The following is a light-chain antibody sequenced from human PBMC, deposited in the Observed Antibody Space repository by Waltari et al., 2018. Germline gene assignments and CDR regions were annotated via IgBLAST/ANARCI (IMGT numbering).Light chain of an antibody. V-gene: IGLV10-54*04. Sequence: QAGLTQPPSVSKGLGQTATLSCTGNRNNVGDQGTAWLQQHQGHPPKLLSYRNSNRPSGISDKFSTSRSGNTASLTITGLQPEDEADYCCSAWDRSLSAWVFGGGTKLTVL. CDR1: RNNVGDQG. CDR2: RNS. J-gene: IGLJ3*02. CDR3: SAWDRSLSAWV.